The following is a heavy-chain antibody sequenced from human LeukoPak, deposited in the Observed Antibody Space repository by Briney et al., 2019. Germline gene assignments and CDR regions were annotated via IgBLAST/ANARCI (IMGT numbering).Heavy chain of an antibody. CDR1: GGSISSGSYY. D-gene: IGHD2-21*01. CDR3: ARDSSYGWFDP. Sequence: PSQTLSLTCADPGGSISSGSYYWSCIRQPAGKGLEWIWRIYTIGSTHYNPSLKSRVTISVDTSKHQFSLKLSSVTAADTAVYYCARDSSYGWFDPWGQGTLVTVSS. J-gene: IGHJ5*02. V-gene: IGHV4-61*02. CDR2: IYTIGST.